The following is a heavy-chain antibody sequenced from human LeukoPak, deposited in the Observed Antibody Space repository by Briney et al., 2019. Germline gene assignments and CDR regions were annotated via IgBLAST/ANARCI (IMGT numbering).Heavy chain of an antibody. V-gene: IGHV3-30*03. CDR1: GFTFSNYG. Sequence: PGGSLRLSCVASGFTFSNYGMHWVRQAPGKGLEWVAVISFDGSNEYYVDSVKGRFTISRDNSKNTLYLQMNSLRAEDTAVYYCARDTLDYWGQGTLVTVSP. J-gene: IGHJ4*02. CDR3: ARDTLDY. CDR2: ISFDGSNE.